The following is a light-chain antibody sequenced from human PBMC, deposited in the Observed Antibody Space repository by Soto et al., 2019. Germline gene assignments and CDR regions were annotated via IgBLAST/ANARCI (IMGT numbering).Light chain of an antibody. J-gene: IGKJ1*01. CDR3: QYRNNWT. CDR1: QSVGSY. Sequence: EIVLTQSPATLSLSPGERATLSCRASQSVGSYLAWYQQKPGQAPRLLIYGASNRATGIPARFSGSVSGTDFTLTISSLEPEDFAVYYCQYRNNWTFGQGTKV. V-gene: IGKV3-11*01. CDR2: GAS.